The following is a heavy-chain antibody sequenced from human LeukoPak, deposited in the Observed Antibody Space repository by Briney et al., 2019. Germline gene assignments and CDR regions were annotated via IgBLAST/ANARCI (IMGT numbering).Heavy chain of an antibody. J-gene: IGHJ6*03. Sequence: VSVKVSCRTSRSTFTDYYMHWVRQAPGQGLEWMGRINPNSGGTNYAQNFQGRVTMTRDTSITTAYMELSRLRSDDTAVYYCARGLPTASYYYMDVWGKGTTVTVSS. CDR3: ARGLPTASYYYMDV. CDR1: RSTFTDYY. V-gene: IGHV1-2*06. CDR2: INPNSGGT. D-gene: IGHD2-2*01.